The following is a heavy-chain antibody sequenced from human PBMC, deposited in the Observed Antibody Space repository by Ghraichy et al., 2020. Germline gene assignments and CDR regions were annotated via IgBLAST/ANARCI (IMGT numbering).Heavy chain of an antibody. Sequence: GGSLRLSCAASGFTFSSYWMSWVRQAPGKGLEWVANIKQDGSEKYYVDSVKGRFTISRDNAKNSLYLQMDSLRAEDTAVYYCARARYDGGYYYGMDVWGQGTTVTVSS. D-gene: IGHD1-1*01. J-gene: IGHJ6*02. V-gene: IGHV3-7*03. CDR1: GFTFSSYW. CDR3: ARARYDGGYYYGMDV. CDR2: IKQDGSEK.